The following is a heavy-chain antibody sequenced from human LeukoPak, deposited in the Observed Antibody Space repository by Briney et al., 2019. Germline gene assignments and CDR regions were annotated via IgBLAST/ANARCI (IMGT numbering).Heavy chain of an antibody. V-gene: IGHV4-4*07. CDR2: IYTSGST. CDR3: ARVPHDYGADDAFDI. Sequence: SETLSLTCTVSGGSISSYYWSWIRQPAGKGLEWIGRIYTSGSTNYNPSLKSRVTMSVDTSKNQFSLKLSSVTAADTAVYYCARVPHDYGADDAFDIWGQGTMVTVSS. D-gene: IGHD4-17*01. J-gene: IGHJ3*02. CDR1: GGSISSYY.